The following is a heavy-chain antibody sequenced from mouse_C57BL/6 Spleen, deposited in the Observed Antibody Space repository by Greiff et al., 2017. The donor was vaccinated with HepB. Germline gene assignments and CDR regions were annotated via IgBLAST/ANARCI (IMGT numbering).Heavy chain of an antibody. CDR1: GFTFSSYA. CDR2: ISDGGSYT. CDR3: ARDTEGFAY. J-gene: IGHJ3*01. V-gene: IGHV5-4*01. Sequence: EVKLMESGGGLVKPGGSLKLSCAASGFTFSSYAMSWVRQTPEKRLEWVATISDGGSYTYYPDNVKGRFTISRDNAKNNLYLQMSHLKSEDTAMYYCARDTEGFAYWGQGTLVTVSA.